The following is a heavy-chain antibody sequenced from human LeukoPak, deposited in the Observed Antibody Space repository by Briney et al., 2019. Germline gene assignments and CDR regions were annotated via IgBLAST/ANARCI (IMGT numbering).Heavy chain of an antibody. CDR1: GGTFSSYA. D-gene: IGHD3-10*01. Sequence: ASVKVSCKASGGTFSSYAISWVRQAPGQGLEWMGRIIPIFGTANYAQKLQGRVTITTDESTSTAYMELSSLRSEDTAVYYCARGVGSGSNWFDPWGQGTLVTVSS. CDR2: IIPIFGTA. V-gene: IGHV1-69*05. CDR3: ARGVGSGSNWFDP. J-gene: IGHJ5*02.